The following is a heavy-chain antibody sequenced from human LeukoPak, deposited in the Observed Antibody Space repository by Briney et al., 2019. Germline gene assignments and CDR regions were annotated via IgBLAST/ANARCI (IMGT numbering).Heavy chain of an antibody. V-gene: IGHV3-13*01. D-gene: IGHD6-6*01. CDR3: TREWRGIASHYHGMDV. CDR1: GFSVTSFD. Sequence: GGSLRLSCFASGFSVTSFDMYWVRQAAGRGLEWVSAVGTNDDTYYLGSVKGRFTISRENAKNSFSLQMNNLRAEDTAVYYCTREWRGIASHYHGMDVWGQGTTVTVSS. J-gene: IGHJ6*02. CDR2: VGTNDDT.